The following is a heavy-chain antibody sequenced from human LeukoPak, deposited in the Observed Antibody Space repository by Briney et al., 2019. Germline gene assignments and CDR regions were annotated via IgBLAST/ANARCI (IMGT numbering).Heavy chain of an antibody. CDR3: ASPGTVTAPNYYYYYMDV. V-gene: IGHV1-46*01. Sequence: ASVKVSCKASGYTFTTYYMHWVRQAPGQGLEWMGIINPSGGSTSYAQKFQGRVTMTRDTSTSTVYMELSSLRSEDTAVYYCASPGTVTAPNYYYYYMDVWGKGTTVTVSS. CDR2: INPSGGST. CDR1: GYTFTTYY. D-gene: IGHD1-14*01. J-gene: IGHJ6*03.